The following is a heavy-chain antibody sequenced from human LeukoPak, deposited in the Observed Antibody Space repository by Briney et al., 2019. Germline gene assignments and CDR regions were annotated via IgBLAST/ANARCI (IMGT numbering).Heavy chain of an antibody. CDR1: GFTFSSYS. Sequence: GGSLRLSCAASGFTFSSYSMNWVRQAPGKGLEWVSYISSDSSTMYYADSVKGRFTISRDNAKNSLYLQMNSLRAEETAVYYCARRADIVVVPAAHRDYYYYYYMDVWGKGTTVTVSS. V-gene: IGHV3-48*01. CDR3: ARRADIVVVPAAHRDYYYYYYMDV. CDR2: ISSDSSTM. J-gene: IGHJ6*03. D-gene: IGHD2-2*01.